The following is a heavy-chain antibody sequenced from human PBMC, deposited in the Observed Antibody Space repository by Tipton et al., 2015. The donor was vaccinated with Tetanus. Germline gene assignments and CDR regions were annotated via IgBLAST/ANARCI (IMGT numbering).Heavy chain of an antibody. V-gene: IGHV4-34*01. CDR2: IHRGGST. Sequence: TLSLTCGVFGDYLSDYYWTWVRQPPGKGLEWIGEIHRGGSTNYTPSLKRRVSMSVDTAKNRFSLTLTSVTAADMAVYYCARSISAGSVWPYEHWGQGTLVSVSS. CDR3: ARSISAGSVWPYEH. CDR1: GDYLSDYY. D-gene: IGHD6-13*01. J-gene: IGHJ4*02.